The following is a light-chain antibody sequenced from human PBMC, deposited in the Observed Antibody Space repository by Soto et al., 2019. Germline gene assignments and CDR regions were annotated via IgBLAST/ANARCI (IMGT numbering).Light chain of an antibody. J-gene: IGLJ3*02. CDR2: DVN. V-gene: IGLV2-11*01. Sequence: QSALTQPRSVSGSPGQSVTISCTGTSSDVGGYNYVSWYQQHPGKAPKLLISDVNQRPSGVPDRFSGSKSGNTASLTISGLQAGDEADYYCETWDDSLNGRVFGGGTKLTVL. CDR3: ETWDDSLNGRV. CDR1: SSDVGGYNY.